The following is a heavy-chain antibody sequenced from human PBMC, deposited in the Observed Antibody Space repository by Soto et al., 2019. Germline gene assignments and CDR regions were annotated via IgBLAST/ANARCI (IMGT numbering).Heavy chain of an antibody. Sequence: SVKVSCKASGGTFSSYTISWVRQAPGQGLEWMGRIIPILGIANYAQKFQGRVTITADKSTSTAYMELSSLRSEDTAVYYCARDHHYYGSGSYEYYYYYMDVWGKGTTVTVSS. D-gene: IGHD3-10*01. CDR2: IIPILGIA. J-gene: IGHJ6*03. CDR3: ARDHHYYGSGSYEYYYYYMDV. CDR1: GGTFSSYT. V-gene: IGHV1-69*04.